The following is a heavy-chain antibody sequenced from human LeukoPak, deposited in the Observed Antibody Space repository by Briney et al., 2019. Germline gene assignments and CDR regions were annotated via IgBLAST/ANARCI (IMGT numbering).Heavy chain of an antibody. V-gene: IGHV5-10-1*01. CDR2: IDPSDSYT. J-gene: IGHJ6*04. CDR3: ARHESGYYGMDV. CDR1: GYSFTSYW. Sequence: GESLKISCKGSGYSFTSYWISWVRQMPGKGLEWMGRIDPSDSYTNYSPSFQGHVTISADKSTSTAYLQWSSLKASDTAMYYCARHESGYYGMDVWGKGTTVTVSS. D-gene: IGHD1-26*01.